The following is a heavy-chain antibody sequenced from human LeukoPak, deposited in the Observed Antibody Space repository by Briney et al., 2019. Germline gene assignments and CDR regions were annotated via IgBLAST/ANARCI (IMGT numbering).Heavy chain of an antibody. D-gene: IGHD2-2*01. J-gene: IGHJ4*02. Sequence: GGSLRLSCAASGFIFSTYAMSWVRQAPGKGLEWVGRIKSKTDGGTTDYAAPVKGRFTISRDDSKNTLYLQMNSLKTEDTAVYYCTTDRVSSTSCYHRYWGQGTLVTVSS. V-gene: IGHV3-15*01. CDR1: GFIFSTYA. CDR2: IKSKTDGGTT. CDR3: TTDRVSSTSCYHRY.